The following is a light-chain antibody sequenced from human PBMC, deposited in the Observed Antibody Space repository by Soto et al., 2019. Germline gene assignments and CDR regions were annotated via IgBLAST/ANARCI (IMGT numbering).Light chain of an antibody. CDR2: GAS. CDR3: QHYGSSPRYT. J-gene: IGKJ2*01. CDR1: QSVSSSY. V-gene: IGKV3-20*01. Sequence: EIVLMQSPGTLSLSPGERATLSCRASQSVSSSYLAWYQQKPGQAPRLLIYGASSRATGIPDRFSGSGSGTDFTLTISRLEPEDFAVYYCQHYGSSPRYTFGQGTKLEIK.